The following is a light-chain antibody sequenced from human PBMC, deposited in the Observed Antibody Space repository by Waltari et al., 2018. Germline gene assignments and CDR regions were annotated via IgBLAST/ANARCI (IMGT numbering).Light chain of an antibody. V-gene: IGKV3-15*01. J-gene: IGKJ4*01. CDR2: GAS. CDR3: LQRSNWPLT. Sequence: EIVMTQSPATLSLSPGERATLSCRASQSVSSNLAWYQQKPGQAPRLLIYGASSRATGIPDRFSGSGSGTDFTLTISSLEPEDVAVYYCLQRSNWPLTFGGGTKVEIK. CDR1: QSVSSN.